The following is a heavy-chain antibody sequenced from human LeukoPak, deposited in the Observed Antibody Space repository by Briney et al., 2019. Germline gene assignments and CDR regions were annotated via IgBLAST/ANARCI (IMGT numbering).Heavy chain of an antibody. CDR1: GYTFTDYD. CDR2: MNPNSGDT. J-gene: IGHJ4*02. D-gene: IGHD1-26*01. V-gene: IGHV1-2*02. Sequence: ASVKVSCKASGYTFTDYDINWVRQATGQGLEWMGWMNPNSGDTYYAQKFQGRVTMTRDTSISTAYIELSRLRSDDTAVYYCARGRRILVGDTNAGDFFDYWGQGTLVTVSS. CDR3: ARGRRILVGDTNAGDFFDY.